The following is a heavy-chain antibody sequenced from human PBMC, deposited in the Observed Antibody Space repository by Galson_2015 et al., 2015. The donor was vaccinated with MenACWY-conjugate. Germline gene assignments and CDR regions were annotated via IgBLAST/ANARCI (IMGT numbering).Heavy chain of an antibody. J-gene: IGHJ4*02. Sequence: CAISGDSVSSHSAAWNWIRQSPSRGLEWLGRTYYRSKWNYNYALSVKSRIIINPDTSKNQFSLQLNSVTPEDTAVYFCARMHGGYVDYWGQGALFTVSS. CDR1: GDSVSSHSAA. CDR3: ARMHGGYVDY. D-gene: IGHD2-15*01. CDR2: TYYRSKWNY. V-gene: IGHV6-1*01.